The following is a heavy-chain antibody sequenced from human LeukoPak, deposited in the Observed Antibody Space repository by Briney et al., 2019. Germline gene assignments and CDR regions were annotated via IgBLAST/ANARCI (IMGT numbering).Heavy chain of an antibody. Sequence: KPSETLSLTCTVSGGSISSSNWWSWVRQPPGKGLEWIGYIYYSGSTNYNPSLKSRVTISVDTSKNQFSLKLSSVTAADTAVYYCARVSTAAGTIWSGYMDVWGKGTTVTVSS. CDR1: GGSISSSNW. V-gene: IGHV4-61*01. CDR3: ARVSTAAGTIWSGYMDV. J-gene: IGHJ6*03. D-gene: IGHD6-13*01. CDR2: IYYSGST.